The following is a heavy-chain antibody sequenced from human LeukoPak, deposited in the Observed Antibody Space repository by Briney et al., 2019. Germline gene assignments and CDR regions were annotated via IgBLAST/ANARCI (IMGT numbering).Heavy chain of an antibody. D-gene: IGHD3-22*01. Sequence: ASVKASCKVSGYTLTELSMQWLRQAPGKGLEWMGGFDPEDGETIYAQKFQGRVTMTEDTSTDTAYMELSSLRSEDTAVYYCATCFFGSGYYRYWGQGTLVTVSS. CDR1: GYTLTELS. V-gene: IGHV1-24*01. CDR2: FDPEDGET. CDR3: ATCFFGSGYYRY. J-gene: IGHJ4*02.